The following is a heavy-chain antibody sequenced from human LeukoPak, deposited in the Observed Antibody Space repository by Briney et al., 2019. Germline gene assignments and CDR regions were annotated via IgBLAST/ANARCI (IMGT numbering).Heavy chain of an antibody. V-gene: IGHV3-21*01. CDR2: ISSSSSYI. D-gene: IGHD2-2*01. CDR1: GFTLSSYS. J-gene: IGHJ3*02. CDR3: ARDLCRTALCAFDI. Sequence: GGSLRLSCAASGFTLSSYSTNWVRPAPGKGVEGVSYISSSSSYINYADSEKGRFTISIDNAKNSLYLQMNSLRAEDTAVYYCARDLCRTALCAFDIWGQGTMVTVSS.